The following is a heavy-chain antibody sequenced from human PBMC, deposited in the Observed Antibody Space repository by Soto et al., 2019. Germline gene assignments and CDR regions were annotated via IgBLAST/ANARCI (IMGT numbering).Heavy chain of an antibody. CDR1: GFSFRNYA. CDR2: LTGSSSNI. D-gene: IGHD3-10*01. Sequence: EVQLLESGGGLVQPGGSLRLSCAASGFSFRNYAMSWVRQAPGKGLEWISTLTGSSSNIYNADSVKGRFAISRDHSRNTLYLQMNSLTAEDTGVYYCANGRATYGLLTHDYWGQGTLVTVSS. CDR3: ANGRATYGLLTHDY. V-gene: IGHV3-23*01. J-gene: IGHJ4*02.